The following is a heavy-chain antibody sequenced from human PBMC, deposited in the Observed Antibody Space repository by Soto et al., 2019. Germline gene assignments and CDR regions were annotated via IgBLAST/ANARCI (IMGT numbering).Heavy chain of an antibody. J-gene: IGHJ6*02. Sequence: GASVKVSCKASGGTFSSYAISWVRQAPGQGLEWMGGIIPIFGTANYAQKFQGRVTITADESTSTAYMELSSLRSEDTAVYYCARHRWEQWLSLGGGMDVWGQGTTVTVSS. CDR2: IIPIFGTA. D-gene: IGHD6-19*01. V-gene: IGHV1-69*13. CDR1: GGTFSSYA. CDR3: ARHRWEQWLSLGGGMDV.